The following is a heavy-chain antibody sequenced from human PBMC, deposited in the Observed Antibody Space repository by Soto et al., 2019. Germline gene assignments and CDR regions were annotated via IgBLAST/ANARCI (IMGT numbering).Heavy chain of an antibody. Sequence: QVQLVESGGGVVQPGRSLRLSCAASGFTFSSYGMHWVRQAPGKGLEWVAVISYDGSNKYYVDSVKGRFTISRDNSKNTLYLQMNSLRAEDTAVYYCAKDRGLPYYYYYMDVWGKGTTVTVSS. CDR2: ISYDGSNK. CDR3: AKDRGLPYYYYYMDV. V-gene: IGHV3-30*18. J-gene: IGHJ6*03. CDR1: GFTFSSYG.